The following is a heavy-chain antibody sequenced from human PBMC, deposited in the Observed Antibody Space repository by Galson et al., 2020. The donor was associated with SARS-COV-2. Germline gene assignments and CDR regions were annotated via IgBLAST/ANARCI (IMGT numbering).Heavy chain of an antibody. Sequence: SETLSLTCTVSGGSIISGSYYWTWIRQPAGKALEWIGRVYTSGNTNYNPALKSRVTISLDTSNNQISLRLSSVTAADTAVYFCAREIRPLGEVLGWFDPWGQGTLVTVSS. CDR2: VYTSGNT. V-gene: IGHV4-61*02. CDR3: AREIRPLGEVLGWFDP. J-gene: IGHJ5*02. D-gene: IGHD3-10*01. CDR1: GGSIISGSYY.